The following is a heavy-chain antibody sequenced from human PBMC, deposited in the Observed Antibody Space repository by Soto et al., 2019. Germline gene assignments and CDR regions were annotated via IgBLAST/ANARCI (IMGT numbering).Heavy chain of an antibody. CDR1: GFTFSDYY. CDR3: ASAGGYSSGWTLGAFDI. V-gene: IGHV3-11*01. CDR2: ISSSGSTI. J-gene: IGHJ3*02. D-gene: IGHD6-19*01. Sequence: GGSLRLSCAASGFTFSDYYMSWIRQAPGKGLEWVSYISSSGSTIYYADSVEGRFTISRDNAKNSLYLQMNSLRAEDTAVYYCASAGGYSSGWTLGAFDIWGQGTMVTVSS.